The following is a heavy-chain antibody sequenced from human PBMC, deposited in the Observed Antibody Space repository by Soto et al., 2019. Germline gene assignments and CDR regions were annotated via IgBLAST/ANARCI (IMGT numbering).Heavy chain of an antibody. Sequence: PGGSLRLSCAASGFTFNSYGMHWVRQDPGKGLEWVVVISFDGRNTYYADSVKGRFTISRDNSKNTLYLQMTSLRAEDTAVYFCAIEGAGPETTIYYALDVWGQGTTVTVSS. CDR3: AIEGAGPETTIYYALDV. V-gene: IGHV3-30*03. CDR2: ISFDGRNT. D-gene: IGHD1-7*01. J-gene: IGHJ6*02. CDR1: GFTFNSYG.